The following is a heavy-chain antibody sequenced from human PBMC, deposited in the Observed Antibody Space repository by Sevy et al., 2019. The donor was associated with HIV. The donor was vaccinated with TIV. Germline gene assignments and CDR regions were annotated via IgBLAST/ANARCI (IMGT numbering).Heavy chain of an antibody. CDR2: MNPNSGNT. Sequence: ASVKVSCKVSGYTLTKLSIHWVRQATGQGLEWMGWMNPNSGNTGYAQKFQGRVTMTRNTSISTAYMELSSLRSEDTAVYYCMGLYCSSTSCLDVWGQGTTVTVSS. D-gene: IGHD2-2*01. CDR1: GYTLTKLS. CDR3: MGLYCSSTSCLDV. J-gene: IGHJ6*02. V-gene: IGHV1-8*01.